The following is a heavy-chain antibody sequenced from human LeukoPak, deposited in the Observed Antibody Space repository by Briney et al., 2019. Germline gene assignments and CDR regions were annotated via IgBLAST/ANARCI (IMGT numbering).Heavy chain of an antibody. J-gene: IGHJ4*02. CDR1: GYTFTGYY. CDR3: ARMSSSWYSFVY. D-gene: IGHD6-13*01. Sequence: ASVKVSCKASGYTFTGYYMHWVRQAPGQGLEWMGWINPNSGGTNYAQKFQGRVTMTRDTSISAAYMELSRLRSDDTAVYYCARMSSSWYSFVYWGQGTLVTVSS. V-gene: IGHV1-2*02. CDR2: INPNSGGT.